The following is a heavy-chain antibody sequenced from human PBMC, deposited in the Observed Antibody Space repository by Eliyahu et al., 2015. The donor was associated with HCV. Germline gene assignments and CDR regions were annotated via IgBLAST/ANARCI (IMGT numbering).Heavy chain of an antibody. Sequence: QITLKESGPTLVKPTQTLTLTCTFSGXSFTTIGXXVXWIRQPPGKAPEWXALIYWDDXKRYXPSLQDRLTISKDTPKKQVVLTVSNMDPMDTATYYCAHRFKDPTVVTPNWFDPWGQGILVTVSS. CDR2: IYWDDXK. CDR3: AHRFKDPTVVTPNWFDP. D-gene: IGHD2-21*02. CDR1: GXSFTTIGXX. J-gene: IGHJ5*02. V-gene: IGHV2-5*02.